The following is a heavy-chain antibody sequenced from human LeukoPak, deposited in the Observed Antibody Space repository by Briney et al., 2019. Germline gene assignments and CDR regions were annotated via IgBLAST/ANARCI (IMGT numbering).Heavy chain of an antibody. V-gene: IGHV3-7*03. D-gene: IGHD1-26*01. J-gene: IGHJ4*02. Sequence: GGSLRLSCAASGFTFSSYWMSWVRQAPGKGLEWVANIKQDGSEKYYVDSVKGRFTISRDNAKNSLYLQMNSLRAKDTAVYYCARVVQIEGSPSYFDYWGQGTLVTVSS. CDR2: IKQDGSEK. CDR3: ARVVQIEGSPSYFDY. CDR1: GFTFSSYW.